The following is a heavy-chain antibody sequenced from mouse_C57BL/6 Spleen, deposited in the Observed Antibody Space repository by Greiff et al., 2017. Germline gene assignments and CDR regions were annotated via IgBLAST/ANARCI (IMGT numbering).Heavy chain of an antibody. V-gene: IGHV1-76*01. Sequence: VQLQQSGAELVRPGASVKLSCKASGYTFTDYYINWVKQRPGQGLEWIARIYPGSGNTYYNEKFKGKATMTAEKSTSTAYMQLSSLTSEDSAVYFCARGLYGKGWYFDVWGTGTTVTVSS. J-gene: IGHJ1*03. CDR3: ARGLYGKGWYFDV. D-gene: IGHD2-10*02. CDR1: GYTFTDYY. CDR2: IYPGSGNT.